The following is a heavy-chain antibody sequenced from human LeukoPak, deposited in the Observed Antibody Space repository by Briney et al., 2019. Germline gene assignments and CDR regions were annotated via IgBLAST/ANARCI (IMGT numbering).Heavy chain of an antibody. D-gene: IGHD5-12*01. CDR3: ARGYGGYEHNWFDP. Sequence: PGGSLRLFCADSGLTDTSSYMTWVRQAPGKGLEWFSVIYTNGGTYYADSVKGRFTISRDNTKNTLDLQMNSLRAEDTAMYYCARGYGGYEHNWFDPWGQGTLVTVSS. CDR2: IYTNGGT. CDR1: GLTDTSSY. J-gene: IGHJ5*02. V-gene: IGHV3-53*01.